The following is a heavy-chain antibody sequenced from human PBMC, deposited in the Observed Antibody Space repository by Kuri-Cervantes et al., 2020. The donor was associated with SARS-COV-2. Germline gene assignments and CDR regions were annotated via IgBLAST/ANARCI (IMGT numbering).Heavy chain of an antibody. CDR3: ARHRKIYDYWGGRGYFYYYMDV. V-gene: IGHV4-34*01. CDR2: INHSGST. J-gene: IGHJ6*03. CDR1: GFTFSSYW. D-gene: IGHD3-3*01. Sequence: ESLKISCAASGFTFSSYWMSWVRQPPGKGLEWIGEINHSGSTNYNPSLKSRVTISVDTSKNQFSLKLTSVTAADTAVYYCARHRKIYDYWGGRGYFYYYMDVCGKGTTVTVSS.